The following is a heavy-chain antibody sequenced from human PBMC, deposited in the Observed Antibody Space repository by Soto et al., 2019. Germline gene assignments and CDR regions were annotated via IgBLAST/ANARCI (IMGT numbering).Heavy chain of an antibody. CDR3: ARVGAIWCGELSSFDY. CDR2: MNPNSGNT. Sequence: ASVKVSCKASGYTFTSYDINWVRQATGQGLEWMGWMNPNSGNTGYAQKFQGRVTMTRNTSISTAYMELSSLRSEDTAVYYCARVGAIWCGELSSFDYWGQGTLVTVSS. V-gene: IGHV1-8*01. CDR1: GYTFTSYD. J-gene: IGHJ4*02. D-gene: IGHD3-10*01.